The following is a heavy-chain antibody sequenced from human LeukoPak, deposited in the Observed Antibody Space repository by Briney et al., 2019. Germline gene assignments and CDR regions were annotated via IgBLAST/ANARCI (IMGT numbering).Heavy chain of an antibody. V-gene: IGHV4-39*01. D-gene: IGHD6-13*01. CDR1: GGSISSSSYY. J-gene: IGHJ4*02. CDR3: AIIAAAGKGY. Sequence: SETLSLTCTVSGGSISSSSYYRGWIRQPPGKGLEWIGSIYYSGSTYYNPSLKSRVTISVDTSKNQFSLKLSSVTAADTAVYYCAIIAAAGKGYWGQGTLVTVSS. CDR2: IYYSGST.